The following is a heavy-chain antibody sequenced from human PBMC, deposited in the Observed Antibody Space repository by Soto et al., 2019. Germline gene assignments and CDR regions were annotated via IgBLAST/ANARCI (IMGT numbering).Heavy chain of an antibody. V-gene: IGHV4-39*01. CDR1: GGSISSGGYY. CDR2: IYYSGST. CDR3: ASQQLVHYYYGMDV. Sequence: PSETLSLTCTVSGGSISSGGYYWSWIRQHPGKGLEWIGSIYYSGSTYYNPSLKSRVTISVDTSKNQFSLKLSSVTAADTAVYYCASQQLVHYYYGMDVWGQGTTVTVSS. D-gene: IGHD6-13*01. J-gene: IGHJ6*02.